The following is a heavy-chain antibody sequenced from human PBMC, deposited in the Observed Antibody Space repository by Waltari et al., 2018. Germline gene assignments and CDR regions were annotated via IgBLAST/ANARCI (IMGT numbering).Heavy chain of an antibody. CDR1: GFTFRGYT. Sequence: EVQLLESGVGLVQPGGSLRLSCAAAGFTFRGYTMNWVRQDPGKGLEWVSAIHNGGDPTSYADSVKGRFTISRDNSKSTLFLQMNSLRAEDTAMYFCAKDSAYGGDDYWGQGTLVTVSS. J-gene: IGHJ4*02. V-gene: IGHV3-23*01. CDR3: AKDSAYGGDDY. D-gene: IGHD4-17*01. CDR2: IHNGGDPT.